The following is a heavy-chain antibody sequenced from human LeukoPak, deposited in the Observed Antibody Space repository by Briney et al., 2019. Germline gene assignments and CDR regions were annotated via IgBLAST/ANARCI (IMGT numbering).Heavy chain of an antibody. V-gene: IGHV1-2*02. CDR3: ARIGGRGYSYGTFDY. J-gene: IGHJ4*02. D-gene: IGHD5-18*01. Sequence: ASVKVSCKASGYTFNYYYIHWVRQAPGQGLEWMGWINPKSGGTNYAQKFQGRVTMTRDTSISTVYMELSRLRSDDRAVYYCARIGGRGYSYGTFDYWGQGTLVTVSS. CDR1: GYTFNYYY. CDR2: INPKSGGT.